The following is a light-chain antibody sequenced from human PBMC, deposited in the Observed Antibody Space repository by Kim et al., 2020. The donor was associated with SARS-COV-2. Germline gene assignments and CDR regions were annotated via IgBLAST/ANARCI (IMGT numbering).Light chain of an antibody. J-gene: IGKJ4*01. CDR2: EAS. Sequence: EVVLTQSPVTLYLSPGERATLSCRASQSVSTYLAWYQQTPGQAPRLLISEASKGATGVPARFSGSGSGTDFTLTISSLEPEDFAVYYCQQGIKWPLTFGGGTKVDIK. CDR1: QSVSTY. CDR3: QQGIKWPLT. V-gene: IGKV3-11*01.